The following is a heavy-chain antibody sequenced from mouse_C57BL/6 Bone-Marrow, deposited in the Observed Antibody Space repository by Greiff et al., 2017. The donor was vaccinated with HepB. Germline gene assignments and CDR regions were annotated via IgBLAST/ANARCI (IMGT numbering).Heavy chain of an antibody. CDR1: GYTFTNYW. CDR3: ARGSTVVVDPWFAY. D-gene: IGHD1-1*01. Sequence: QVQLQQSGAELVRPGTSVKMSCKASGYTFTNYWIGWAKQRPGHGLEWIGDIYPGGGYTNDNEKFKGKATLTADKSSSTAYMQFSSLTSEDSAIYYCARGSTVVVDPWFAYWGQGTLVTVSA. J-gene: IGHJ3*01. CDR2: IYPGGGYT. V-gene: IGHV1-63*01.